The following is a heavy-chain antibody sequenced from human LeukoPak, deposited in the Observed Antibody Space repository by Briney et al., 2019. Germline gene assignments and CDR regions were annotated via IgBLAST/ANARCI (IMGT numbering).Heavy chain of an antibody. Sequence: QPGGSLRLSCEASGFTFSSYSFNWVRQAPGKGLEWISYISSSSSTRYYSESVRGRFSVSRDNAGNSLFLQMDSLRVEDTGLYYCATRDYFITPGSSHYYYYYMDVWGAGTTVTVSS. J-gene: IGHJ6*03. D-gene: IGHD3-10*01. CDR3: ATRDYFITPGSSHYYYYYMDV. V-gene: IGHV3-48*04. CDR2: ISSSSSTR. CDR1: GFTFSSYS.